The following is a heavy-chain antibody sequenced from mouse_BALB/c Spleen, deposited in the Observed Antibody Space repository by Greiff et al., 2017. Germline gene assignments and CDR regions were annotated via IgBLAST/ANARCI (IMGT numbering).Heavy chain of an antibody. CDR1: GFTFSSFG. J-gene: IGHJ3*01. Sequence: EVKLVESGGGLVQPGGSRKLSCAASGFTFSSFGMHWVRQAPEKGLEWVAYISSGSSTIYYADTVKGRFTISRDNPKNTLFLQMTSLRSEDTAMYYCARGVRREAWFAYWGQGTLVTVSA. CDR3: ARGVRREAWFAY. D-gene: IGHD2-14*01. V-gene: IGHV5-17*02. CDR2: ISSGSSTI.